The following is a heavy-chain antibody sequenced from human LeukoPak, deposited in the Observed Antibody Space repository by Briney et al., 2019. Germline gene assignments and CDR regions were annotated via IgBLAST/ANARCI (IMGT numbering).Heavy chain of an antibody. CDR1: GFTFSSYW. CDR3: ARVLTTIAAAGTGGDWFDP. J-gene: IGHJ5*02. D-gene: IGHD6-13*01. Sequence: GGSLRLSCAASGFTFSSYWMSWVRQAPGKGLEWVANIKQDGSEKYYVDSVKGRFTISRDNAKNSLYLQMNSLRAVDTAVYYCARVLTTIAAAGTGGDWFDPWGQGTLVTVSS. V-gene: IGHV3-7*01. CDR2: IKQDGSEK.